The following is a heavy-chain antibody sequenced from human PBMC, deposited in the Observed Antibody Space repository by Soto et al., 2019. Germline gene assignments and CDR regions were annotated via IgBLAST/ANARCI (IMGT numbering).Heavy chain of an antibody. CDR2: VSHDGRNT. CDR3: AKGGRRGLGSSDFNY. D-gene: IGHD6-19*01. Sequence: VQLVESGGGVVQPGRSLRLSCAASGFTFSDYAMHWVRQAPGKGLEWVAVVSHDGRNTHYADSVKGRFTISRDSSKNTVSLEMSSLGAEDTAVYYCAKGGRRGLGSSDFNYWGQGALVTVSS. J-gene: IGHJ4*02. V-gene: IGHV3-30*18. CDR1: GFTFSDYA.